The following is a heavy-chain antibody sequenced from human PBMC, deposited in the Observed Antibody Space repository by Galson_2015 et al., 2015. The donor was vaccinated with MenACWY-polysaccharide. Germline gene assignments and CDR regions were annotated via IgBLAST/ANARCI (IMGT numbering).Heavy chain of an antibody. J-gene: IGHJ5*02. D-gene: IGHD3-3*01. CDR1: GFTFTSYA. CDR2: IRSSGSNT. CDR3: AKETTDLWSGAGSIDH. Sequence: SLRLSCAASGFTFTSYAMSWVRQAPGKGLEWVSAIRSSGSNTYYADSVKGRFTISRDKSKNTLYLQMNSLRAGDTAVYYCAKETTDLWSGAGSIDHWGQGALVTVSS. V-gene: IGHV3-23*01.